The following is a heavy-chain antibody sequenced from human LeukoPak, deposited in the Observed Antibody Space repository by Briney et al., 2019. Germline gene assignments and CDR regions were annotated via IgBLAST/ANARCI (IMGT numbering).Heavy chain of an antibody. CDR2: ISSSSSYI. D-gene: IGHD3-10*01. CDR1: GFTFSSYE. Sequence: GGSLRLSCAASGFTFSSYEMNWVRQAPGKGLEWVSSISSSSSYIYYADSVKGRFAISRDNAKNSLYLQMNSLRAEDTAVYYCARALGSGGGLDYWGQGTLVTVSS. V-gene: IGHV3-21*01. J-gene: IGHJ4*02. CDR3: ARALGSGGGLDY.